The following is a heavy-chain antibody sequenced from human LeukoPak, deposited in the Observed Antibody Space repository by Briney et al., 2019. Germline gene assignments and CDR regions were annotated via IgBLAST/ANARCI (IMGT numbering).Heavy chain of an antibody. D-gene: IGHD2-2*01. CDR3: TTDDNIVVVPAAISFDY. J-gene: IGHJ4*02. Sequence: GGSLRLSCAASGFTFSNAWMSWVRQAPGKGLEWVGRIKSKTDGGTTDYAAPVKGRFTISRDDSKNTLYLQMNSLKTEDTAVYYCTTDDNIVVVPAAISFDYWGQGTLVTVSS. CDR1: GFTFSNAW. V-gene: IGHV3-15*01. CDR2: IKSKTDGGTT.